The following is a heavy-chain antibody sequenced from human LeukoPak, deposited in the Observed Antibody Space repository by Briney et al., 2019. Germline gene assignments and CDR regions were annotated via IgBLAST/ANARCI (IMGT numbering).Heavy chain of an antibody. CDR3: ARQGAGIAAAGIFDY. Sequence: SETLSLTCTVSGGSISSSSYYWGWIRQPPGKGLEWIGSINYSGSTYYNPSLKSRVTISVDTSKNQFSLKLSSVTAADTAVYYCARQGAGIAAAGIFDYWGQGTLVTVSS. V-gene: IGHV4-39*01. D-gene: IGHD6-13*01. CDR2: INYSGST. CDR1: GGSISSSSYY. J-gene: IGHJ4*02.